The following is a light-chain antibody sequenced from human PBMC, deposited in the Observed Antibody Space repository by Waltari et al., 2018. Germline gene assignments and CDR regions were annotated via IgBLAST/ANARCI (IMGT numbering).Light chain of an antibody. CDR2: GVN. J-gene: IGLJ3*02. CDR3: SSYAGSVV. Sequence: QSALTQPASVSGSRGQSITISCTGSSSDIGSYNVFSCYQHHPGKAPKLLIYGVNNRPSGVSNRFSGSKSGNTASLTISGLQAEDEADYYCSSYAGSVVFGGGTKLTVL. CDR1: SSDIGSYNV. V-gene: IGLV2-23*02.